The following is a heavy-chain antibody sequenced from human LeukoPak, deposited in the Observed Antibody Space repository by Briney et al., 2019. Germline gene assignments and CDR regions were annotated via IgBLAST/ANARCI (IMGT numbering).Heavy chain of an antibody. CDR3: ARTWSGYHYYFDY. Sequence: GESLKISCKGSGYSFTTYWIGWVRQMPGKGLEWMGIIYPDDSDTRYSPSSQGQVTISADNSINTAYLQWSSLKASDTAMYYCARTWSGYHYYFDYWGQGTLVTVSS. V-gene: IGHV5-51*01. CDR1: GYSFTTYW. D-gene: IGHD3-3*01. CDR2: IYPDDSDT. J-gene: IGHJ4*02.